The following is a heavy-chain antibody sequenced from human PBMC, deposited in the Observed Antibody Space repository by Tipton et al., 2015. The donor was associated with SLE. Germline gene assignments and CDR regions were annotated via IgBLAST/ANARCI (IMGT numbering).Heavy chain of an antibody. D-gene: IGHD6-13*01. J-gene: IGHJ4*02. CDR3: AREEEQQLGRGSFDY. CDR2: IYYSGGT. CDR1: GGSISSYY. V-gene: IGHV4-59*01. Sequence: TLSLTCTVSGGSISSYYWSWIRQPPGKGLEWIGYIYYSGGTNYNPSLKSRVTISVDTSKNQFSLKLSSVTAADTAVYYCAREEEQQLGRGSFDYWGQGTLVTVSS.